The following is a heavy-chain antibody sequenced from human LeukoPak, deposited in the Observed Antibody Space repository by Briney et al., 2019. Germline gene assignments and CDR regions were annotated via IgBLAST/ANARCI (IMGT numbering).Heavy chain of an antibody. V-gene: IGHV4-4*02. D-gene: IGHD2-2*02. CDR1: GGSISISNSNW. CDR2: INHTGST. J-gene: IGHJ3*02. Sequence: SGTLSLTCAVSGGSISISNSNWWSWVRQPPGKGLEWIGEINHTGSTNYNPSLKSGVTISVDTSKSQFSLKVTSVTAADTATYYCARGPEYCSDLRCYTTRSRDIWDAFDIWGQGTVVTVSS. CDR3: ARGPEYCSDLRCYTTRSRDIWDAFDI.